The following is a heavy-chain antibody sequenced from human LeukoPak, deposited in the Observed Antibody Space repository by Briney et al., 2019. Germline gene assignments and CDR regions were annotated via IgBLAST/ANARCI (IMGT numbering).Heavy chain of an antibody. CDR2: ISSSSSTI. Sequence: GGSLRLSCAASGFTFSSYSMNWVRQAPGKGLEWVSYISSSSSTIYYADSVKGRFTISRDNAKNSLYLQMNSLRAEDTAVYYCARGGDSGSYPYAFDIWGQGTMVTVSS. J-gene: IGHJ3*02. D-gene: IGHD1-26*01. CDR3: ARGGDSGSYPYAFDI. V-gene: IGHV3-48*01. CDR1: GFTFSSYS.